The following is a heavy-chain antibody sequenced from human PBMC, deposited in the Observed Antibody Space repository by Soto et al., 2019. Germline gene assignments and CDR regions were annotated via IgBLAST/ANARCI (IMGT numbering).Heavy chain of an antibody. CDR1: GFTFGDYA. V-gene: IGHV3-49*03. Sequence: GGSLRLSCTASGFTFGDYAMSWFRQAPGKGLEWVGFIRSKAYGGTTEYAASVKGRFTISRDDSKSIAYLQMNSLKTEDTAVYYCTRWWYEYYYDISGYPFTSSFDIWGQGTMVTVAS. D-gene: IGHD3-22*01. CDR3: TRWWYEYYYDISGYPFTSSFDI. CDR2: IRSKAYGGTT. J-gene: IGHJ3*02.